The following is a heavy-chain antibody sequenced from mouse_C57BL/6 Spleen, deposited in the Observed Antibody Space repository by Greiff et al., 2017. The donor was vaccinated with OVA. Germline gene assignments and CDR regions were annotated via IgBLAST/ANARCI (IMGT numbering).Heavy chain of an antibody. CDR2: INYDGSST. J-gene: IGHJ2*01. D-gene: IGHD3-2*02. V-gene: IGHV5-16*01. CDR1: GFTFSDYY. CDR3: ARDQLRPYFDY. Sequence: EVQLVESEGGLVQPGSSMKLSCAASGFTFSDYYMAWVRQVPEKGLEWVANINYDGSSTYYLDSLKSRFIISRDNAKNILYLQMSSLKSEDTATYYCARDQLRPYFDYWGQGTTLTVSS.